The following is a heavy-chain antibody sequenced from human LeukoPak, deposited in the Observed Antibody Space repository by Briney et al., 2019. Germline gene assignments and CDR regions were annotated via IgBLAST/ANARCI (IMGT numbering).Heavy chain of an antibody. CDR3: ARDVGYCSGGSCQN. V-gene: IGHV1-2*06. Sequence: GASVKVSCKASGYTFTGYYMHWVRQAPGQGLEWMGRINPNSGGTNYAQKFQGRVTMTRDTSISTAYMELSRLRSDDTAVYYSARDVGYCSGGSCQNWGQGTLVTVSS. CDR1: GYTFTGYY. J-gene: IGHJ4*02. D-gene: IGHD2-15*01. CDR2: INPNSGGT.